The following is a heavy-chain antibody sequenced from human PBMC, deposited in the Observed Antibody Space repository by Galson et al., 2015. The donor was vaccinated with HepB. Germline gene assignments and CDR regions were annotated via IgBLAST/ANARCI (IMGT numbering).Heavy chain of an antibody. CDR1: GFAFSNYN. CDR2: ISGTGSYI. V-gene: IGHV3-21*06. Sequence: SLRLSCAASGFAFSNYNIIWVRQSPGKGLEWVSSISGTGSYIYYADSVKDRFTISRDNVKNSVYLQMNSLRAEDTAVYYCARDPPLGTPFDFWGQGTLVTVSS. D-gene: IGHD1-14*01. CDR3: ARDPPLGTPFDF. J-gene: IGHJ4*02.